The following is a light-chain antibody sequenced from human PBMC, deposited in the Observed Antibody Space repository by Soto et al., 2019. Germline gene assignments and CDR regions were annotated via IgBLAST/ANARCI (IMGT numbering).Light chain of an antibody. Sequence: QSALTQPASVSGSPGQSITISCTGTSSDVGGYNYVSWYQQHPGKAPKLMIYGVSNRPSGISHRFSGSKSGNTASLTISGLQAEDEADYYCSSYTSRSTLIFGGGTQLTVL. CDR3: SSYTSRSTLI. CDR2: GVS. J-gene: IGLJ2*01. V-gene: IGLV2-14*01. CDR1: SSDVGGYNY.